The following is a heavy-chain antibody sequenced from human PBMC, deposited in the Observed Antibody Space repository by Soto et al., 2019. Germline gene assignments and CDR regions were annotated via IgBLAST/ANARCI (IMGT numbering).Heavy chain of an antibody. CDR2: IIPIFGTA. J-gene: IGHJ6*02. CDR3: VDSSGWYYYYGMDV. Sequence: SVKVSCKASGGTFSSYAISWVRQAPGQGLEWMGGIIPIFGTANYAQKFQGRVTITADESTSTAYMELSSLRSEDTAVYYCVDSSGWYYYYGMDVWGQGTTVTVSS. V-gene: IGHV1-69*13. D-gene: IGHD3-22*01. CDR1: GGTFSSYA.